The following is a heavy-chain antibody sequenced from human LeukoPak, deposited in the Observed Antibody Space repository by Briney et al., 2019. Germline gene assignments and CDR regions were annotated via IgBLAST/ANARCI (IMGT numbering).Heavy chain of an antibody. D-gene: IGHD3-22*01. Sequence: SETLSLTCTVSGGSISNYYWSWIRQPPGKELEWIGYIYYSGSTNYNPSLKSRVTISVDTSKNQFSLKLTSVTAADTAVYYCARDRGYDYDSSGFDYWGQGALVTVSS. V-gene: IGHV4-59*01. J-gene: IGHJ4*02. CDR3: ARDRGYDYDSSGFDY. CDR1: GGSISNYY. CDR2: IYYSGST.